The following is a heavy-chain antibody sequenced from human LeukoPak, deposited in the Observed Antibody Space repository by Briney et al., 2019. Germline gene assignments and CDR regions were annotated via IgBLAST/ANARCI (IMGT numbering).Heavy chain of an antibody. J-gene: IGHJ4*02. CDR1: GGSLSNYY. CDR2: IYYSGST. CDR3: ARVPPVRSSSSGSDY. V-gene: IGHV4-59*12. Sequence: SETLSLTCTVSGGSLSNYYWSWIRQPPGKGLEWIGYIYYSGSTNYNPSLKSRVTISVDTSKNQFSLKLSSVTAADTAVYYCARVPPVRSSSSGSDYWGQGTLVTVSS. D-gene: IGHD6-6*01.